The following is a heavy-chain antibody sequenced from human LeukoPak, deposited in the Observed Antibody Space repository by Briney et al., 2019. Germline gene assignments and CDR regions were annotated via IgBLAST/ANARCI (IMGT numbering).Heavy chain of an antibody. CDR3: AHHGGGTIRIAAFDI. V-gene: IGHV3-23*01. CDR1: GFTFRNYG. Sequence: PGGSLSLSWAASGFTFRNYGLSWVRQAPGQGLEWVSAISGDAADIFYADPAKGRFTISRDNSKNTLYLQLNSLRAEDTAIYYCAHHGGGTIRIAAFDIWGQGTMVTVSS. D-gene: IGHD3-3*01. J-gene: IGHJ3*02. CDR2: ISGDAADI.